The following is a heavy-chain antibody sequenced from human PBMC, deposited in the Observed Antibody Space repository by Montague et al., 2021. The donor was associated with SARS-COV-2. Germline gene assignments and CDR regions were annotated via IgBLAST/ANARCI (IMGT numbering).Heavy chain of an antibody. V-gene: IGHV3-23*01. CDR1: GFIFSNYA. D-gene: IGHD6-19*01. CDR3: AKGVILSGWRSYFDY. CDR2: TTGSGRDT. Sequence: SLRLSCAASGFIFSNYAMSWVRQAPGKGLEWVSVTTGSGRDTYYADSVKGRFAISRDNFKNTLYLQINNLRAEDTATYYCAKGVILSGWRSYFDYWGQGTLVAVSS. J-gene: IGHJ4*02.